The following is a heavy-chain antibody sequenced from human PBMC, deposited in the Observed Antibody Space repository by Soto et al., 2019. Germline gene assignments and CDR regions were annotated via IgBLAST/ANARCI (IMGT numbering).Heavy chain of an antibody. D-gene: IGHD3-10*01. V-gene: IGHV3-33*01. Sequence: PWGSLRLSCAASGFTFSSYGMHWFRQAPGKGLEWVAVIWYDGSNKYYADSVKGRFTISRDNSKNTLYLQMNSLRAEDTAVYYCARCSSLWFGELYLDFRGQGTLVTVSS. CDR1: GFTFSSYG. J-gene: IGHJ4*02. CDR2: IWYDGSNK. CDR3: ARCSSLWFGELYLDF.